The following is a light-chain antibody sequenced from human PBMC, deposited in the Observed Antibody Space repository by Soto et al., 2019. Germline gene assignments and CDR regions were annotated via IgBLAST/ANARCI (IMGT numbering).Light chain of an antibody. J-gene: IGKJ1*01. V-gene: IGKV1-5*01. CDR3: QHYKAFSPWT. CDR1: QNISSW. Sequence: DIHMTQSPSTLSASVGDRVTITCRASQNISSWLAWYQQKPGKAPKSLIYDASSLESGVPSRLSGSGSGTEFTLTISNLQPDDSATYYCQHYKAFSPWTFGQGTKVDIK. CDR2: DAS.